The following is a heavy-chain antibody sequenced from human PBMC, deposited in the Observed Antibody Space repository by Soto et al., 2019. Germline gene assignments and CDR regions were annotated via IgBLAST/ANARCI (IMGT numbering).Heavy chain of an antibody. Sequence: QVQLQQWGAGLLKPSETLSLTCAVYGGSFSGYYWSWIRQPPGKGLEWIGEINHSGSTNYNPSLKSRVTISVDTSKNQFSLKLSSVTAADTAVYYCARASSGWYGGGFDPWGQGTLVTVSS. V-gene: IGHV4-34*01. J-gene: IGHJ5*02. D-gene: IGHD6-19*01. CDR3: ARASSGWYGGGFDP. CDR2: INHSGST. CDR1: GGSFSGYY.